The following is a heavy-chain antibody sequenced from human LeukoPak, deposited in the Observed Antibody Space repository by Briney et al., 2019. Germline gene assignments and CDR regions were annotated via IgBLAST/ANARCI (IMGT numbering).Heavy chain of an antibody. CDR1: GGSFSGYY. CDR2: INHSGST. D-gene: IGHD1-1*01. CDR3: AKRGYYYYYYMDV. V-gene: IGHV4-34*01. J-gene: IGHJ6*03. Sequence: SETLSLTCAVYGGSFSGYYWSWIRQPPGKGLEWIGEINHSGSTNYNPSLKSRVTISVDTSKNQFSLKLSSVTAADTAVYYCAKRGYYYYYYMDVWGKGTTVTVSS.